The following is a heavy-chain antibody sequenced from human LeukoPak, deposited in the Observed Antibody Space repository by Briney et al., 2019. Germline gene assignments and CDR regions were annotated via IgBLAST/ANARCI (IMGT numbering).Heavy chain of an antibody. D-gene: IGHD5-18*01. Sequence: SETLSLTCTVSGGSISSYYWSWIRQPPGRGLEWIGHIYYSGSTNYNPSLKSRVTISIDTSKNQFSLRLSSVTAADTAVYYCARDGGYGHYDYWGRGTLVTVSS. CDR2: IYYSGST. J-gene: IGHJ4*02. V-gene: IGHV4-59*01. CDR3: ARDGGYGHYDY. CDR1: GGSISSYY.